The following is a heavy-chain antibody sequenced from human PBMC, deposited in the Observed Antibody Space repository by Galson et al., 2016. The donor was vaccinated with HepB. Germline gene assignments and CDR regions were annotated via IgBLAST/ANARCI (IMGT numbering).Heavy chain of an antibody. CDR3: AKGPWGHILTEGYFDY. V-gene: IGHV3-9*01. J-gene: IGHJ4*02. Sequence: SLRLSCAASGFTFDDYAMHWVRQAPGKGLEWVSGISWNSGNIGYADSVKGRFTISRDNAKKSLYLQMNSLRAEDTALYYCAKGPWGHILTEGYFDYWGQGTLVTVSS. CDR2: ISWNSGNI. D-gene: IGHD3-9*01. CDR1: GFTFDDYA.